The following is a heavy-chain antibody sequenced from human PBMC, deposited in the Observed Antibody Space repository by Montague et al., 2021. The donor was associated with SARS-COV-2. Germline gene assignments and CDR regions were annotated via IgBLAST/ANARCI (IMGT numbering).Heavy chain of an antibody. CDR2: ISCDGRTT. J-gene: IGHJ4*02. D-gene: IGHD1-14*01. CDR3: AREVFKECDY. Sequence: SLRLSCAASGFTFSNYWMHWVRQAPGKGLVWVSLISCDGRTTNYVDSVKGRFTISRDNARNTLYLQMTSLRADDTAVYYCAREVFKECDYWGQGTLVTVSS. CDR1: GFTFSNYW. V-gene: IGHV3-74*01.